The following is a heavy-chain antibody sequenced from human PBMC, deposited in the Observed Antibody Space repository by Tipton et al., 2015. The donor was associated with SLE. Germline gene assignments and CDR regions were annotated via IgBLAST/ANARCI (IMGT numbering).Heavy chain of an antibody. V-gene: IGHV1-8*01. CDR3: ARGVVAATDFQY. CDR2: MNPNSGNT. D-gene: IGHD2-15*01. Sequence: QLVQSGAEVKKPGASVRVSCKASGYTFSSYGVSWVRQAPGQGLEWMGWMNPNSGNTGYAQKFQGRVTMTRNTSISTAYMELSSLRSEGTAVYYCARGVVAATDFQYWGQGTLVTVSS. J-gene: IGHJ1*01. CDR1: GYTFSSYG.